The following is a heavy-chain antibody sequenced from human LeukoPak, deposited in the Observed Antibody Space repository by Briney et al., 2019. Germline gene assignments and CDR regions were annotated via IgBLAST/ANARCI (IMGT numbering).Heavy chain of an antibody. CDR3: ARQGRGGPLLPYYYYYMDV. V-gene: IGHV4-39*01. D-gene: IGHD2-15*01. CDR2: IYYSGST. Sequence: SETLSLTCTVSGGSISSSSYYWGWIRQPPGKGLEWIGSIYYSGSTYYNPSLKSRVTISVDTSKNQFSLKLSSVTAADTAVYYCARQGRGGPLLPYYYYYMDVWGKGTTVTVSS. CDR1: GGSISSSSYY. J-gene: IGHJ6*03.